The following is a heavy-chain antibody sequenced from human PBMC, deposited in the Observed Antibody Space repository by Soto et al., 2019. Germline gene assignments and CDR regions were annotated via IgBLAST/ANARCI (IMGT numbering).Heavy chain of an antibody. V-gene: IGHV1-46*01. CDR3: ARDRGRAAAGEYHYYGMDV. D-gene: IGHD6-13*01. CDR1: GYTFTSYY. CDR2: INPSGGST. Sequence: GASVKVSCKASGYTFTSYYMHWVLQAPGQGLEWMGVINPSGGSTGYAQKFQGRVTMTRDTSTSTVYMEMGSLRSEDTAVYYCARDRGRAAAGEYHYYGMDVWGQGTTVTVSS. J-gene: IGHJ6*02.